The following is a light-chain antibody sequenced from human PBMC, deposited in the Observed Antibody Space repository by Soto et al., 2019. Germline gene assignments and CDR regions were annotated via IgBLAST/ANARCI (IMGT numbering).Light chain of an antibody. V-gene: IGKV3-15*01. Sequence: EIVITQSPATLYVYPGERATLSCRSSQSVSSNLAWYQQKPGQAPRLLIYGASTRATGIPARFSGSGSGTEFTLTISSLQSEDFAVYYCQQYNNWPPWTFGQGTKVYI. CDR3: QQYNNWPPWT. CDR1: QSVSSN. J-gene: IGKJ1*01. CDR2: GAS.